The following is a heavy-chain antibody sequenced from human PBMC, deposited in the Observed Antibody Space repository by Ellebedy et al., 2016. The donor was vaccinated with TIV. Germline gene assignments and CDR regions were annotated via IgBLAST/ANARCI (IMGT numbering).Heavy chain of an antibody. CDR1: GYSFTTYW. Sequence: GGSLRLSCKGSGYSFTTYWIGWVRQMPGKGLEWMGIIYPGDSDTRYSPSFQGQVTISADKSISTAYLQWSSLKASDTAMYYCARNPDDYFDHWGQGTLVTVSS. D-gene: IGHD1-14*01. V-gene: IGHV5-51*01. CDR3: ARNPDDYFDH. J-gene: IGHJ4*02. CDR2: IYPGDSDT.